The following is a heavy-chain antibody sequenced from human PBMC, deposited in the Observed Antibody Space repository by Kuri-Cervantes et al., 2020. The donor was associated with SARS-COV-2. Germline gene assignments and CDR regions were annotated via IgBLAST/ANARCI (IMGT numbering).Heavy chain of an antibody. CDR2: FDPEDGET. V-gene: IGHV1-24*01. D-gene: IGHD3-3*01. CDR1: GYTLTELS. Sequence: ASVKVSCKVSGYTLTELSMHWVRQAPGKGLEWMGGFDPEDGETIYAQKFQGRVTMTEDTSTDTAYMELSSLRSEDTAMYYCACPHGYFDFWSGKTPFDNWGQGTLVTVSS. J-gene: IGHJ4*02. CDR3: ACPHGYFDFWSGKTPFDN.